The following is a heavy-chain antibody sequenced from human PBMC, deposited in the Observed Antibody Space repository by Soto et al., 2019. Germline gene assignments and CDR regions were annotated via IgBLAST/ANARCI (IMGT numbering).Heavy chain of an antibody. CDR1: GGAFTGYA. CDR2: VIPMIGTA. V-gene: IGHV1-69*01. D-gene: IGHD5-12*01. J-gene: IGHJ4*02. Sequence: QLQLVQSGAEVKKPGSSVKVSCKASGGAFTGYAINWIRQAPGHGLEWMGGVIPMIGTANYAQKFQGRVTIRADESTSTAYMELSSLGSEDTAMYFCARGRWLQRFDFWGQGTLVTVYS. CDR3: ARGRWLQRFDF.